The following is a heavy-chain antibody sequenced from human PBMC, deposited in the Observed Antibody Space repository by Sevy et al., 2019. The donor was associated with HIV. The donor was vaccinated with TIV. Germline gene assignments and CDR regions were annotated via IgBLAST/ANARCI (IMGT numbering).Heavy chain of an antibody. CDR3: ARVALTFGGDPYDKHYFMDD. V-gene: IGHV3-30*03. CDR2: ISYDGSNK. J-gene: IGHJ6*03. D-gene: IGHD3-16*01. CDR1: GFTFSSYD. Sequence: GGSLRLSCAAPGFTFSSYDMHWVRQAPGKGLEWVAVISYDGSNKFDLDSVKDRFTISRDNSKSTRYLQLSSLRAEDTAVYYCARVALTFGGDPYDKHYFMDDWGKGTTVTVSS.